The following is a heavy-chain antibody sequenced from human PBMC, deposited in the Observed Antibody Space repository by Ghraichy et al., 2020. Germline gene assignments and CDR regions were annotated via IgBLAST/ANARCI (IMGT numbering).Heavy chain of an antibody. CDR3: ARGGWRVRGVYLFDY. Sequence: SETLSLTCAVYGGSFSGYYWSWIRQPPGKGLEWIGEINHSGSTNYNPSLKSRVTISVDTSKNQFSLKLSSVTAADTAVYYCARGGWRVRGVYLFDYWGQGTLVTVSS. D-gene: IGHD3-10*01. V-gene: IGHV4-34*01. CDR2: INHSGST. CDR1: GGSFSGYY. J-gene: IGHJ4*02.